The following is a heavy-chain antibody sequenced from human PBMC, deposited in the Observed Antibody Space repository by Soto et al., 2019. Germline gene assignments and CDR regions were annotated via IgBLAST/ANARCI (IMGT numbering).Heavy chain of an antibody. CDR3: AKNPYDFWSGYYRDYYYYGMDV. CDR1: GFTFSSYA. Sequence: GGSLSLSCAASGFTFSSYAMSWVRQAPGKGLEWVSAISCGGGSKYYADSVKGRFTISRDNSKNTLYLQMNSLRAEDTAVYYCAKNPYDFWSGYYRDYYYYGMDVWGQGTTVTVSS. D-gene: IGHD3-3*01. V-gene: IGHV3-23*01. CDR2: ISCGGGSK. J-gene: IGHJ6*02.